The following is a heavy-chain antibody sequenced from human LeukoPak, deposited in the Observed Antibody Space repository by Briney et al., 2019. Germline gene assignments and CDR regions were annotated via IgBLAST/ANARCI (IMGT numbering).Heavy chain of an antibody. Sequence: PGGSLRLSCAASGFTFSSYAMSWVRQAPGKGLEWVSAISGSGGSTYYADSVKGRFTISRDNSKNTLYLQISSLRAEDTAVYYCAKTLRPAHYTAMDVWGQGTTVTVSS. CDR1: GFTFSSYA. CDR2: ISGSGGST. J-gene: IGHJ6*02. CDR3: AKTLRPAHYTAMDV. V-gene: IGHV3-23*01.